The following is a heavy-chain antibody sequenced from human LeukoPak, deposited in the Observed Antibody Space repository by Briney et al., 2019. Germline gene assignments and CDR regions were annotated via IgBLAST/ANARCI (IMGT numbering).Heavy chain of an antibody. CDR2: ISGSGGST. V-gene: IGHV3-23*01. D-gene: IGHD3-22*01. J-gene: IGHJ4*02. CDR1: GFTFSGYA. Sequence: QPGGSLRLSCAASGFTFSGYAMNWVRQPPGKGLEWVSAISGSGGSTYYADCVKGRFTISRDNSKNTLYLQMNSLRAEDTAVFYCAKGYYHSSGYYSVPSDYWGQGTLVTVSS. CDR3: AKGYYHSSGYYSVPSDY.